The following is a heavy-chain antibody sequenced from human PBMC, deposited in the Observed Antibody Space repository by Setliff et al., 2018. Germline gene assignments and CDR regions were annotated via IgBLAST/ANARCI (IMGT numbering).Heavy chain of an antibody. CDR3: ARAIRNWNFSHYYYYMDV. CDR2: TIPIFGST. CDR1: GGTFSSYG. J-gene: IGHJ6*03. Sequence: SVKVSCKASGGTFSSYGISWVRQAPGQGLEWMGGTIPIFGSTNYAQKFQDRVTIITDESTSTAFMQLSSLRAEDTAVYYCARAIRNWNFSHYYYYMDVWGKGTTVTVSS. V-gene: IGHV1-69*05. D-gene: IGHD1-7*01.